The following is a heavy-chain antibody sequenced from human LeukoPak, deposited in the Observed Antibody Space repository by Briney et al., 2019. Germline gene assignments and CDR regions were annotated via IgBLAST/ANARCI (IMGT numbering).Heavy chain of an antibody. Sequence: GGSLRLSCAASGFTFSSHGMNWVRQAPGKGLVWVSGIIPSGHTTYYADSVRGRFTISRDNSRNTLYLQMNSLRAEDTAVYYCAKDLLGYDILTGYYSSFVYWGQGTLVTVSS. CDR3: AKDLLGYDILTGYYSSFVY. CDR2: IIPSGHTT. CDR1: GFTFSSHG. D-gene: IGHD3-9*01. V-gene: IGHV3-23*01. J-gene: IGHJ4*02.